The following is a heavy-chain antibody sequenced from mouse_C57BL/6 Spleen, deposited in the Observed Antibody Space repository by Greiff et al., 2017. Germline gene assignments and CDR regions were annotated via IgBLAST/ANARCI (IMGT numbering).Heavy chain of an antibody. CDR1: DYAFSRYW. Sequence: QVQLQQSGAELVKPGASVKISCKSSDYAFSRYWMNWVKQRPGKGLELIGQIYPGDGDTNYHGKFKGKATLPADKSSSTADVQLSSLTSEDSAVYFCARRGDYAYFDDWGQGTTLTVSS. V-gene: IGHV1-80*01. CDR2: IYPGDGDT. D-gene: IGHD2-4*01. CDR3: ARRGDYAYFDD. J-gene: IGHJ2*01.